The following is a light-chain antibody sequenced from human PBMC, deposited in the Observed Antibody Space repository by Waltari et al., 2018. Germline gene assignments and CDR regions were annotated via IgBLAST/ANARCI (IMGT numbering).Light chain of an antibody. Sequence: HSVLTQPPSVSGAPGQRVIISCTGGSSNIGAGYHVHWYQQLPGSGPKLLIYATDNRPSGFPDRFSGSKSCSSAYLAITGLQAEDEADYYCQSYENDLGGDWVFGGGTKLTV. CDR1: SSNIGAGYH. CDR2: ATD. V-gene: IGLV1-40*01. CDR3: QSYENDLGGDWV. J-gene: IGLJ3*02.